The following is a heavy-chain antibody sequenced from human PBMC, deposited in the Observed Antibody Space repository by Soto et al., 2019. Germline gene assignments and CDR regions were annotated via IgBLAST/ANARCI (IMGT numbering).Heavy chain of an antibody. Sequence: GASVKVSCKASGYTFITYGFTWVRQAPGQGLEWMGWISAYNGNTNYAQKFQGRVTMTTDTSTNTASMELRSLTSDDTAVYFCARGQFGDLDYWGQGTLVTSPQ. J-gene: IGHJ4*02. D-gene: IGHD4-17*01. CDR2: ISAYNGNT. CDR1: GYTFITYG. CDR3: ARGQFGDLDY. V-gene: IGHV1-18*01.